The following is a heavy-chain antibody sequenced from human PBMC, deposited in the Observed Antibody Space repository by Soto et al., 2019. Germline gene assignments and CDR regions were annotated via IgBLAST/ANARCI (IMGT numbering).Heavy chain of an antibody. V-gene: IGHV1-24*01. D-gene: IGHD3-22*01. CDR2: FDPEDGET. CDR1: GYTLTELS. J-gene: IGHJ3*02. Sequence: ASVKVSCKVSGYTLTELSMHWVRQAPGKGLEWMGGFDPEDGETIYAQKFQGRVTMTEDTSTDTAYMELSSLRSEDTAVYYCATKTAGRYYYDSTHAFDIWGQGTMVTVSS. CDR3: ATKTAGRYYYDSTHAFDI.